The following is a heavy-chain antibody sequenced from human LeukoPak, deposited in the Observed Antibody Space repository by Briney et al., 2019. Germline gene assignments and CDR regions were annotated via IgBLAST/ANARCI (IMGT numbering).Heavy chain of an antibody. J-gene: IGHJ5*02. Sequence: SETLSLTCTVYGGSFSGYCWSWIRQPPGKGLEWIGEINHSGSTNYNPYLKNRVTISGDTSKNQFSLKLSSVTAADTAVYYCARGGRWGARRGYCSSTSCYGLERWFDPWGQGTLVTVSS. CDR3: ARGGRWGARRGYCSSTSCYGLERWFDP. CDR2: INHSGST. D-gene: IGHD2-2*01. V-gene: IGHV4-34*01. CDR1: GGSFSGYC.